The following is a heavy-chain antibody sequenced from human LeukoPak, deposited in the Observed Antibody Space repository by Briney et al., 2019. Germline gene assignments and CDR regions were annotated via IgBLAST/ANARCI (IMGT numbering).Heavy chain of an antibody. J-gene: IGHJ5*02. V-gene: IGHV4-4*07. CDR2: IYTSGST. D-gene: IGHD1-26*01. CDR1: GGSISSYY. Sequence: PSETLSLTCTVSGGSISSYYWSWIRQPAGKGLEWIGRIYTSGSTNYNPSLKSRVTMSVDTSKNQFSLKLSSVTAADTAVYYCARDVSRYSGSYYGKRPWFDPWGQGTLVTVSS. CDR3: ARDVSRYSGSYYGKRPWFDP.